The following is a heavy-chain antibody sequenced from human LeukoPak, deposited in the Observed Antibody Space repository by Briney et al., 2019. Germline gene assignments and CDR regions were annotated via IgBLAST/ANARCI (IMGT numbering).Heavy chain of an antibody. Sequence: PGGSLRLSCAASGFTFSSYGMHWVRQAPGKGLEWVAVIWYDGSNKYYADSVKGRFTISRDNSKNTLYLQMNSLRAEDTAVYYCARDEVGYDSSGYTVDWFDPWGQGTLVTVSS. D-gene: IGHD3-22*01. CDR2: IWYDGSNK. V-gene: IGHV3-33*01. CDR3: ARDEVGYDSSGYTVDWFDP. CDR1: GFTFSSYG. J-gene: IGHJ5*02.